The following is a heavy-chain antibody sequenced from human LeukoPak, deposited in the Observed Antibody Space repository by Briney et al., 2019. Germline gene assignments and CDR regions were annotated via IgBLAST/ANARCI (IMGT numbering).Heavy chain of an antibody. CDR1: GFTFSSYG. J-gene: IGHJ4*02. V-gene: IGHV3-33*01. CDR2: IWYDGSDK. Sequence: GGSLRLSCAASGFTFSSYGMHWARQAPGKGPEWVAVIWYDGSDKYYAGSVKGRFTISRDISKNTLYLQVNSLRAEDTAVYYCARDNKNRALDYWGQGTLVTVSS. D-gene: IGHD1-14*01. CDR3: ARDNKNRALDY.